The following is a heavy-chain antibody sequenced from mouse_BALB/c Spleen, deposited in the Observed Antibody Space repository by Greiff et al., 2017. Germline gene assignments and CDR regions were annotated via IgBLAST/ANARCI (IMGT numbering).Heavy chain of an antibody. CDR2: ISNGGGST. Sequence: EVKLVESGGGLVQPGGSLKLSCAASGFTFSSYTMSWVRQTPEKRLEWVAYISNGGGSTYYPDTVKGRFTISRDNAKNTLYLQMSSLKSEDTAMYYCARGRYSIDYWGQGTTLTVSS. J-gene: IGHJ2*01. D-gene: IGHD2-12*01. CDR1: GFTFSSYT. CDR3: ARGRYSIDY. V-gene: IGHV5-12-2*01.